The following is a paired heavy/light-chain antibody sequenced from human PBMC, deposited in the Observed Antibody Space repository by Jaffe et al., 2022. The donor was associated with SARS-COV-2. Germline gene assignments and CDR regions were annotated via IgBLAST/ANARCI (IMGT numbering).Heavy chain of an antibody. V-gene: IGHV1-8*01. D-gene: IGHD3-9*01. CDR2: MNPNSANT. Sequence: QVQLVQSGAEVKKPGASVRVSCQASGYTFTNYDINWVRQATGQGLEWMGWMNPNSANTGYAQKFQGRVTMSRNTSISTAYMELSSLRSEDTALYYCTRGVPVPGGRYFDRDFDYWGRGTLVTVSS. J-gene: IGHJ4*02. CDR3: TRGVPVPGGRYFDRDFDY. CDR1: GYTFTNYD.
Light chain of an antibody. CDR1: SSNIGSST. V-gene: IGLV1-44*01. J-gene: IGLJ2*01. CDR3: AAWDDRLDGVA. Sequence: QSVLTQPPSASGTPGQRVTISCSGSSSNIGSSTVNWYQQFPGTAPQLLIYSNNQRPSGVPDRFSGSKSATSASLAISGLQSEDEADYYCAAWDDRLDGVAFGGGTKLTVL. CDR2: SNN.